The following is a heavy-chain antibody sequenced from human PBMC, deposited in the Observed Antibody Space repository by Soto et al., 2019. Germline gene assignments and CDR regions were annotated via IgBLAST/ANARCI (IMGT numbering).Heavy chain of an antibody. V-gene: IGHV3-30*18. Sequence: PGGSLRLSCAAPGFTFSSYGMHWVRQAPGKGLEWVAVISYDGSNKYYADSVKGRFTISRDNSKNTLYLQMNSLRAEDTAVYYCAKFRGSTSSPDYWGQGTLVTVSS. CDR3: AKFRGSTSSPDY. CDR1: GFTFSSYG. J-gene: IGHJ4*02. D-gene: IGHD2-2*01. CDR2: ISYDGSNK.